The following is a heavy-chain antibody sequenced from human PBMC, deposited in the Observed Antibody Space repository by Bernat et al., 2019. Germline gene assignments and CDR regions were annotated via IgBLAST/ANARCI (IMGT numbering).Heavy chain of an antibody. CDR1: GFTFGNYD. V-gene: IGHV3-23*04. CDR2: IVTGGGAT. J-gene: IGHJ4*02. CDR3: AKLVGGFGMWGLDY. Sequence: EVQLVESGGGLVQPGGSLRLSCAVSGFTFGNYDMNWVRQAPGKGLEWVSVIVTGGGATYYADSVEGRFTISRDTSKNMLFLDMGSLSADDTAIYYLAKLVGGFGMWGLDYWGQGTLVTVSS. D-gene: IGHD3-10*01.